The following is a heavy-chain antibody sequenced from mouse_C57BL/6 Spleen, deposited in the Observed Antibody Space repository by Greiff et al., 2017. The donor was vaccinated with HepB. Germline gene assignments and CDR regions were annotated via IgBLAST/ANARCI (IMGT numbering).Heavy chain of an antibody. V-gene: IGHV5-17*01. D-gene: IGHD2-12*01. Sequence: EVKLMESGGGLVKPGGSLKLSCAASGFTFSDYGMHWVRQAPEKGLEWVAYISSGSSTIYYADTVKGRFTISRDNAKNTLFLQMTTLRDEDTAMYYYETIYYTHYYTRDEWGRGTSDTDS. CDR2: ISSGSSTI. J-gene: IGHJ4*01. CDR3: ETIYYTHYYTRDE. CDR1: GFTFSDYG.